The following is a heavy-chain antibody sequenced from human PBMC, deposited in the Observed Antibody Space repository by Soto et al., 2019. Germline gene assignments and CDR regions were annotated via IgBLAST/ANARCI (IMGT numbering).Heavy chain of an antibody. V-gene: IGHV1-69*13. D-gene: IGHD6-13*01. J-gene: IGHJ6*02. CDR1: GGTFSSYA. Sequence: GASVKVSCKASGGTFSSYAISWVRQAPGQGLEWMGGIIPIFGTANYAQKFQGRVTITADESTSTAYMELSSLRSEDTAVYYCARGMGTAAGTYYYYGMDVWGQGTTVTVSS. CDR2: IIPIFGTA. CDR3: ARGMGTAAGTYYYYGMDV.